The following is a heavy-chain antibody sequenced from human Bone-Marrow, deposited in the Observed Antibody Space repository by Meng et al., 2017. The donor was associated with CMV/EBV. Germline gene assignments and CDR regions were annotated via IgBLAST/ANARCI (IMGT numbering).Heavy chain of an antibody. CDR2: IYWNDDQ. CDR1: GFSLSTGGVG. CDR3: AHRPSGTTNNAVDI. Sequence: SGPTLVKPPQTLILTCTFSGFSLSTGGVGVGWIRQPPGKALEWLALIYWNDDQRYSPSLKSRLTITKDTSKNQVVLTMTNMDPVDTATYYCAHRPSGTTNNAVDIWGQGTMVTVSS. J-gene: IGHJ3*02. D-gene: IGHD1-7*01. V-gene: IGHV2-5*01.